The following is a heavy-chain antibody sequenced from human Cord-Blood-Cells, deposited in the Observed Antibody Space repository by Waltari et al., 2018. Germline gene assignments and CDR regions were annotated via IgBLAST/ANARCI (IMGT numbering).Heavy chain of an antibody. D-gene: IGHD3-10*01. J-gene: IGHJ4*02. Sequence: QVQLVQSGAEGKKPGASVKVYCTASRYTITSYGTSRVRQAPGQGLEWMGWISAYNGNTNYAQKFQGRVTMTTDTSTSTAYMELRSLRSDDTAVYYCAREVILHYGSGSYDYWGQGTLVTVSS. CDR1: RYTITSYG. V-gene: IGHV1-18*01. CDR2: ISAYNGNT. CDR3: AREVILHYGSGSYDY.